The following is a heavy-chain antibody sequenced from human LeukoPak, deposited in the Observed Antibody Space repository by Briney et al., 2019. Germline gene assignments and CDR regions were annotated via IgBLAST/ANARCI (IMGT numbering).Heavy chain of an antibody. CDR1: GGSFSGYY. CDR3: AQGNHGNFDY. J-gene: IGHJ4*02. D-gene: IGHD1-1*01. Sequence: PSETLSLTCAVYGGSFSGYYWSWIRQPPGKGLEWIGEINHSGSTNYNPSLKSRVTISVDTSKNQFSLKLSSVTAADTAVYYCAQGNHGNFDYWGQGTLVTVSS. CDR2: INHSGST. V-gene: IGHV4-34*01.